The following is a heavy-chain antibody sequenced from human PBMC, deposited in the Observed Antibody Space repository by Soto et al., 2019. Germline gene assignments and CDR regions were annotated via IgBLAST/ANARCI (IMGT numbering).Heavy chain of an antibody. D-gene: IGHD3-10*01. CDR1: GYTFTSYY. V-gene: IGHV1-46*03. J-gene: IGHJ4*02. CDR2: INPSGGST. CDR3: ARAGGGYYGEGDY. Sequence: QVQLVQSGAEVKKPGASVKVSCKASGYTFTSYYMHWVRQAPGQGLEWMGIINPSGGSTSYAQKFQVRVTKTRDTSTSTVYMELSSLRSEDTAVYYCARAGGGYYGEGDYWGQGTLVTVSS.